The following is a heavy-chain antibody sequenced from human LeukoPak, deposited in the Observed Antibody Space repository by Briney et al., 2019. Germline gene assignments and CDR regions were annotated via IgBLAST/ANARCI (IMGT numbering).Heavy chain of an antibody. CDR1: GGSFSGYY. CDR3: ARGLRNSNDP. Sequence: PSETLSLTCAVYGGSFSGYYWSWIRQPPGKGLEWIGEINHSGSTNHNPSRKSRVTLSVDTSKNQFSLKPSSVPAADTAVYYCARGLRNSNDPFGQGTLVTVSS. D-gene: IGHD1-14*01. CDR2: INHSGST. V-gene: IGHV4-34*01. J-gene: IGHJ5*02.